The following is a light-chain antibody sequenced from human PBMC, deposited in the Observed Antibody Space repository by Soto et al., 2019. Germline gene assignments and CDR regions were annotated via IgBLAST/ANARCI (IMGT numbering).Light chain of an antibody. CDR3: QQYDDFPL. J-gene: IGKJ1*01. Sequence: DIQMTQSPSSLSASVGDRVTITCQASHDIINHLTWYQQKPGKAPKLLIYDASNLEIGVPSRFSGSGSGTDFSFTISSLQPEDIATYYCQQYDDFPLFGHGTKVEIK. CDR1: HDIINH. CDR2: DAS. V-gene: IGKV1-33*01.